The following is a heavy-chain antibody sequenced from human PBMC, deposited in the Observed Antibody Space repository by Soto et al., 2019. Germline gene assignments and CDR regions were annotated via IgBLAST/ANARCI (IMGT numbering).Heavy chain of an antibody. D-gene: IGHD6-13*01. CDR3: ARLQAAVPHY. Sequence: SQTLSLTCTGSGDSISGSPYFWGWIRQPPGKRLEWIGSIFYDGYTLYTPSLRSRVTISVDTSKNQFSLKLASVAAADTATYFCARLQAAVPHYWGQGTLVTVSS. J-gene: IGHJ4*02. V-gene: IGHV4-39*01. CDR1: GDSISGSPYF. CDR2: IFYDGYT.